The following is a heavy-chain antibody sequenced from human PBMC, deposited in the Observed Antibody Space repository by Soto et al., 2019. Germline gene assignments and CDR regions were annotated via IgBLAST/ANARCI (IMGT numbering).Heavy chain of an antibody. J-gene: IGHJ6*02. CDR1: GFTFSSYG. CDR2: IWYDGSNK. V-gene: IGHV3-33*01. CDR3: ARDICSSTSCYAHYYYGMDV. D-gene: IGHD2-2*01. Sequence: GGSLRLSCAASGFTFSSYGMHWVRQAPGKGLEWVAVIWYDGSNKYYADSVKGRFTISRDNSKNTLYLQMSSLRAEDTAVYYCARDICSSTSCYAHYYYGMDVWGQGTTVTVSS.